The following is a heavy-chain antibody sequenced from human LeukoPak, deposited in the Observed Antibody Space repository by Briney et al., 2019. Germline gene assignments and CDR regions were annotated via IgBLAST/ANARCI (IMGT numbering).Heavy chain of an antibody. CDR2: INHSGSA. CDR3: ARRQWLVRCFDY. Sequence: SETLSLTCAVYGGSFSNYYWTWIRQPPGKGLEWIGEINHSGSARYNPSLKSRVIISVDTSKNQFSLKLSSVTAADTAVYYCARRQWLVRCFDYWGQGTLVTVSS. D-gene: IGHD6-19*01. V-gene: IGHV4-34*01. J-gene: IGHJ4*02. CDR1: GGSFSNYY.